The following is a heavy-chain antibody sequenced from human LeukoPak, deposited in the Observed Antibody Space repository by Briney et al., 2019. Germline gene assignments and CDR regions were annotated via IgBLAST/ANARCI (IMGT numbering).Heavy chain of an antibody. D-gene: IGHD3-16*01. V-gene: IGHV4-59*08. Sequence: SETLSLTCTVSGGSISSYYWSWIRQPPGKGLEWIGYIYYSGSTNYNPSLKSRVTISLDTPKNQFSLKLSSVTAADTAMYYCARGGFRACDYWGQGTLVTVSS. J-gene: IGHJ4*02. CDR2: IYYSGST. CDR1: GGSISSYY. CDR3: ARGGFRACDY.